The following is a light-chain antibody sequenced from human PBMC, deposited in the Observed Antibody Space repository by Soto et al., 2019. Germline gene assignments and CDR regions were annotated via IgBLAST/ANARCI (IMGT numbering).Light chain of an antibody. CDR1: QSISSY. CDR2: DAS. Sequence: EIQMTQSPSSLSASVGDRVTLTCRASQSISSYFNWYQQKQGKAPQLLIYDASSLQSGVPSRFSGSGAGTDFTLTISSLQPEDFATYYCQQRYSTPQYTFGQGTKLEIK. J-gene: IGKJ2*01. CDR3: QQRYSTPQYT. V-gene: IGKV1-39*01.